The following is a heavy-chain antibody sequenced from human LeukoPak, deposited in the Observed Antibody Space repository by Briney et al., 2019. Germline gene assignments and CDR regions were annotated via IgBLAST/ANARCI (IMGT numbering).Heavy chain of an antibody. Sequence: SETLSLTCTVSGGSISSYYWSWIRQPPGKGLEWIGYIYYSGSTNYNPSLKSRVTISVDTSKNQFSLKLSSVTAADTAVYYCARAYGPRYYYYMDVWGKGTTVTVSS. CDR3: ARAYGPRYYYYMDV. CDR2: IYYSGST. D-gene: IGHD3-10*01. V-gene: IGHV4-59*01. J-gene: IGHJ6*03. CDR1: GGSISSYY.